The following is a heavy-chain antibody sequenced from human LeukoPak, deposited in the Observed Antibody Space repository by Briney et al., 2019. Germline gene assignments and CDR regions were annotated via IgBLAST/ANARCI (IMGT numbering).Heavy chain of an antibody. CDR2: IYSGGTT. Sequence: GGSLGLSCAASGFTVSNNYMYWVRQAPGKGLEWVSVIYSGGTTYYADSVKGRFTISRDNSKTTLYLQMNILRAEVSAVYYCARIFRNWGQGTLVTVSS. D-gene: IGHD2-15*01. CDR1: GFTVSNNY. CDR3: ARIFRN. J-gene: IGHJ4*02. V-gene: IGHV3-66*01.